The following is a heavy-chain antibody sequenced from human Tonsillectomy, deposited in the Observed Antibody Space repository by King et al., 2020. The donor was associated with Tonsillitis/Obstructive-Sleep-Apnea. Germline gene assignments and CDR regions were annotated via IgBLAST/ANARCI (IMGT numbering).Heavy chain of an antibody. J-gene: IGHJ6*03. Sequence: VQLPQWGAGLLKPSETLSLTCAVYGGSFSGYYWSWIRQPPGKGLEWIGEINHSGSTNYNPSLKSRVTISVDTSKNQFSLKLSSVTAPDTAVYYCARDVNNRYYYYYMDVWGKGTTVTVSS. CDR3: ARDVNNRYYYYYMDV. V-gene: IGHV4-34*01. D-gene: IGHD1-14*01. CDR1: GGSFSGYY. CDR2: INHSGST.